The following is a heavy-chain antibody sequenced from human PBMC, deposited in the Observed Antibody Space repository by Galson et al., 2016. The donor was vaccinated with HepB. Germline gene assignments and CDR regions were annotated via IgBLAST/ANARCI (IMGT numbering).Heavy chain of an antibody. Sequence: SVKVSCKASGYIFTSYGINWVRQAPGQGLEWMGWISGYNGNTHYARKLQGRVTMTTDTSTSTAYMELRSLRSDDTAVYYCSRGGSSSWYWFDPWGQGTLVTVSS. CDR1: GYIFTSYG. D-gene: IGHD6-13*01. CDR3: SRGGSSSWYWFDP. J-gene: IGHJ5*02. CDR2: ISGYNGNT. V-gene: IGHV1-18*01.